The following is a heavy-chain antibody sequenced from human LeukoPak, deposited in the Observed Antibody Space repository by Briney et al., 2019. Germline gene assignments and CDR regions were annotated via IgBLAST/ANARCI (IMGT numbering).Heavy chain of an antibody. CDR3: ARRVASANDAFDI. CDR2: ISSGSTYI. D-gene: IGHD6-13*01. J-gene: IGHJ3*02. Sequence: PGGSLRLSCAASGFTFSSYSMNWVRQAPGKGLEWVSSISSGSTYIYYGDSLKGRFTISSVNDKNSLYLQMNSLRAEDTAMYYCARRVASANDAFDIWGQRTMVTVSS. V-gene: IGHV3-21*01. CDR1: GFTFSSYS.